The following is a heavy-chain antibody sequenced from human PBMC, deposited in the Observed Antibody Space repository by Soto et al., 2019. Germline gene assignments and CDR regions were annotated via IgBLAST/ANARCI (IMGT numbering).Heavy chain of an antibody. CDR2: IWYDGSNK. J-gene: IGHJ4*02. CDR3: ARDSRGLFGVVIKLDY. V-gene: IGHV3-33*01. Sequence: VGSLRLSCAASGFTFSSYGMHWVRQAPGKGLEWVAVIWYDGSNKYYADSVKGRFTISRDNSKNTLYLQMNSLRAEDTAVYYCARDSRGLFGVVIKLDYWGQGTLVTVSS. D-gene: IGHD3-3*01. CDR1: GFTFSSYG.